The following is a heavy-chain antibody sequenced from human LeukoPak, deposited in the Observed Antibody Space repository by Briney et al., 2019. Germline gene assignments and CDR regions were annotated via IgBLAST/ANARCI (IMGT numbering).Heavy chain of an antibody. CDR3: APTAEAYTSWWKV. CDR1: GYKFTDDY. D-gene: IGHD3-16*01. J-gene: IGHJ4*02. Sequence: GASVKVSFKASGYKFTDDYMHWVRQAPGQGLEFMGWINPDSGFTNYAQKFKGRVTMTRGTSISTAYLEVRSLTSDDTAVYYCAPTAEAYTSWWKVWGQGTLVTVSP. CDR2: INPDSGFT. V-gene: IGHV1-2*02.